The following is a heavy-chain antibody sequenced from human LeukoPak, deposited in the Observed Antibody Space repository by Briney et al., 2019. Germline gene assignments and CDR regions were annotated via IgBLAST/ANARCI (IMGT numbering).Heavy chain of an antibody. CDR2: IIPIFGTA. V-gene: IGHV1-69*13. J-gene: IGHJ4*02. Sequence: SVKVSCKASGGTFSSYAISWVRQAPGQGLEWMGWIIPIFGTANYAQKFQGRVTITADESTSTAYMELSSLRSEDTAVYYCAREVVVVAAHFDYWGQGTLVTVSS. CDR1: GGTFSSYA. D-gene: IGHD2-15*01. CDR3: AREVVVVAAHFDY.